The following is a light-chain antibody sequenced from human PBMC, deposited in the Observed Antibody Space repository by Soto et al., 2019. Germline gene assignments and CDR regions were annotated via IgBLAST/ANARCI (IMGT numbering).Light chain of an antibody. CDR1: QSFSSSY. J-gene: IGKJ1*01. V-gene: IGKV3-20*01. CDR2: GTS. CDR3: QQYNNWPPWT. Sequence: EIVLTQSPGTLSLSPGERATLSCRASQSFSSSYLAWYQQKPGQAPRFLIYGTSSRATGIPDRFSGGGSGTDFTLTISRLEPEDFAVYYCQQYNNWPPWTFGQGTKVDIK.